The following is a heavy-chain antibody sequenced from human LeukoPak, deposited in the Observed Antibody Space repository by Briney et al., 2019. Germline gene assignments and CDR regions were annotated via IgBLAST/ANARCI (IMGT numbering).Heavy chain of an antibody. CDR1: GYIFTSYY. CDR2: INPSGGST. V-gene: IGHV1-46*01. D-gene: IGHD2-2*01. Sequence: ASVKVSCKASGYIFTSYYMHWVRQAPGQGLEWMGIINPSGGSTSYAQKFQGRVTMTRDMSTSTVYMELSSLRSEDTAVYYCARDKRYCSSTSCYEPLDYWGQGTLVTVSS. CDR3: ARDKRYCSSTSCYEPLDY. J-gene: IGHJ4*02.